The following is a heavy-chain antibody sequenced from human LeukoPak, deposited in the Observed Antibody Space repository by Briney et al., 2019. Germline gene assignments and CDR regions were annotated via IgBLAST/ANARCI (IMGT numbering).Heavy chain of an antibody. Sequence: GGSLRLSCAASGFTFSSYAMSWVRQAPGKGLAWVSAISGSGGSTYYADSVKGPFTISRDHSKNTLYLQMNSLRAEGTAVYYCAKDQESGYDIDYWGQGTLVTVSS. J-gene: IGHJ4*02. CDR3: AKDQESGYDIDY. V-gene: IGHV3-23*01. CDR1: GFTFSSYA. D-gene: IGHD5-12*01. CDR2: ISGSGGST.